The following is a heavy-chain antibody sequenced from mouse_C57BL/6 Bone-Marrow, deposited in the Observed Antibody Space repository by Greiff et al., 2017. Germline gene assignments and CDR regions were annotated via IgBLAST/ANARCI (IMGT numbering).Heavy chain of an antibody. V-gene: IGHV1-85*01. D-gene: IGHD1-1*01. CDR2: IYPRDGST. J-gene: IGHJ1*03. CDR3: ARLEFDGSSGDWYFDV. Sequence: VQLQQSGPELVKPGASVKLSCKASGYTFTSYDINWVKQRPGQGLEWIGWIYPRDGSTKYHETLKGKATLTVDTSSSTAYMELHSLTSEDSAVYFCARLEFDGSSGDWYFDVWGTGTTVTVSS. CDR1: GYTFTSYD.